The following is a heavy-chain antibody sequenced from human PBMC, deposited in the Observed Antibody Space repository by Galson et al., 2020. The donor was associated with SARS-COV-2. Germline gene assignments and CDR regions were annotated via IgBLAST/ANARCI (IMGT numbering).Heavy chain of an antibody. CDR1: GFTFTTYW. Sequence: GGSLRLSCAASGFTFTTYWMHWVRQAPGKGLVWVSRINSDGSIITYADSVKGRLTTSRDNAKNTRYLQMTSFRSEDTALYYCAGALAIWGQGTLVTVSS. CDR2: INSDGSII. CDR3: AGALAI. V-gene: IGHV3-74*01. J-gene: IGHJ4*02.